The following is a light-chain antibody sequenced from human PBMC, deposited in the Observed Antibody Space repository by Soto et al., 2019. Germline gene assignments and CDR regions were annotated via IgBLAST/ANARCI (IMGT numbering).Light chain of an antibody. Sequence: ELVMTQSPATLSVSPGERATLSCRASQSISSSLAWYQQKPGQAPRLLIYGASTRATGIPARFSGSGFGTEFTLTISSLQSEDFAVYYCQQYNNGPTYTFGQGTKLEIK. V-gene: IGKV3-15*01. CDR3: QQYNNGPTYT. J-gene: IGKJ2*01. CDR2: GAS. CDR1: QSISSS.